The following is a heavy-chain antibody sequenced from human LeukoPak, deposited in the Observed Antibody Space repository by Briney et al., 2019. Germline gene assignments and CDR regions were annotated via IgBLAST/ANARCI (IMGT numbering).Heavy chain of an antibody. CDR1: GFSFSSYT. J-gene: IGHJ4*02. V-gene: IGHV3-21*01. Sequence: KPGGSLRLSCAASGFSFSSYTMNWVRQAPGKGLEWVSIISSSSTYIYYADSVKGRFTISRDNGKNALYLQMNSLRGQDTAVYYCARDGRCGGDCYASWGQGTLVTVSS. CDR3: ARDGRCGGDCYAS. CDR2: ISSSSTYI. D-gene: IGHD2-21*02.